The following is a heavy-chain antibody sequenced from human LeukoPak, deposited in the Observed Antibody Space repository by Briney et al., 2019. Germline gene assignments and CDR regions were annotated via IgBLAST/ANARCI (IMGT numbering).Heavy chain of an antibody. D-gene: IGHD3-22*01. CDR3: ARVTPITMIVVVFDY. V-gene: IGHV4-59*01. CDR1: GGSFSGYY. Sequence: SETLSLTCAVYGGSFSGYYWSWIRQPPGKGLEWIGYIYYSGSTNYNPSLKSRVTISVDTSKNQFSLKLSSVTAADTAVYYCARVTPITMIVVVFDYWGQGTLVTVSS. CDR2: IYYSGST. J-gene: IGHJ4*02.